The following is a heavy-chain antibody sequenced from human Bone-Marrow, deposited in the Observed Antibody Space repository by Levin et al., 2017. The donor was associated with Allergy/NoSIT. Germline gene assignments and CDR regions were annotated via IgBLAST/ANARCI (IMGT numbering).Heavy chain of an antibody. CDR1: GFTVTSIY. Sequence: GGSLRLSCSVSGFTVTSIYMSWVRQAPGKGLEWLSVIRTGGATYYADSVKGRFTIARDKAKNTLYLQMNTLRADDTAVYYCASASWAYNSGSLYYWGQGTLVTVSS. CDR2: IRTGGAT. V-gene: IGHV3-53*01. CDR3: ASASWAYNSGSLYY. D-gene: IGHD5-12*01. J-gene: IGHJ4*02.